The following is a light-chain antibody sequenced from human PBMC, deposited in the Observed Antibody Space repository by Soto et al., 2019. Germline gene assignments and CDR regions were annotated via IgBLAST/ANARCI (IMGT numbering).Light chain of an antibody. CDR2: DND. Sequence: QSVLTQPPSVSAAPGQKVSISCSGSSSNIGNNDVSWYQQLPGTAPKLLIYDNDKRPSGIPDRFSGSKSGTSATLDITGLQAGVEADYYCGTWDSSLTVAVFGGGTKVTVL. J-gene: IGLJ2*01. V-gene: IGLV1-51*01. CDR3: GTWDSSLTVAV. CDR1: SSNIGNND.